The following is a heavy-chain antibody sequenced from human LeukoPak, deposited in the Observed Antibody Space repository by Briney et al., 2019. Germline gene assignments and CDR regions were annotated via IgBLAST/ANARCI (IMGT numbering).Heavy chain of an antibody. CDR3: ARGTTGGDYVGWDYYYYYYMDV. V-gene: IGHV4-4*02. Sequence: PSETLSLTCAVSGGSISSSNWWSWVRQPPGKGLEWIGEIYHSGSTNYNPSLKSRVTISVDKSKNQFSLKLSSVTAADTAVYYCARGTTGGDYVGWDYYYYYYMDVWGKGTTVTVSS. CDR2: IYHSGST. D-gene: IGHD4-17*01. J-gene: IGHJ6*03. CDR1: GGSISSSNW.